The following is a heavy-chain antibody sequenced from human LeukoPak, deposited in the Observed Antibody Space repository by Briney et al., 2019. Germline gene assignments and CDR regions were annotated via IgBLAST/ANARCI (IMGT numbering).Heavy chain of an antibody. CDR3: ARVPGFFDL. CDR2: IYHDGTT. J-gene: IGHJ2*01. V-gene: IGHV4-38-2*02. Sequence: SETLSLTCTVSGYSISSGYYWGWIRQSPGKGLEWIGSIYHDGTTYHSPSLKSRLTTSVDTSKNQFSLKLNSVTAADTAVYYCARVPGFFDLWGRGTVVTVSS. CDR1: GYSISSGYY.